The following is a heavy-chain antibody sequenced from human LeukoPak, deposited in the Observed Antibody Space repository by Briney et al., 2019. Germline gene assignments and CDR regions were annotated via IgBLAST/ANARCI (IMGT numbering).Heavy chain of an antibody. J-gene: IGHJ5*02. V-gene: IGHV4-59*08. Sequence: PSETLSLTCTVSGGSISSYYWSWIRQPPGKGLEWIGYIYYSGSTNYNPSLKSRVTISVDTSKNQFSLKLSSVTAADTAVYYCARLGYDFWSGSISWFDPWGQGTLVTVSS. CDR2: IYYSGST. CDR1: GGSISSYY. CDR3: ARLGYDFWSGSISWFDP. D-gene: IGHD3-3*01.